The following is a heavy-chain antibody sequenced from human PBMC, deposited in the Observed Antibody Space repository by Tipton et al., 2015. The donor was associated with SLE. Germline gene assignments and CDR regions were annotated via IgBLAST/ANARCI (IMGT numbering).Heavy chain of an antibody. Sequence: TLSLTCTVSGGSISSYYWSWMRQPPGKGLEWIGYIYYSGSTNYNPSFRSRVTISVDTSKNQFSLKLTSVTAADTAVYFCARQSGDIVVVVAAPFDNWGQGTLVTVSS. CDR1: GGSISSYY. J-gene: IGHJ4*02. V-gene: IGHV4-59*08. CDR2: IYYSGST. CDR3: ARQSGDIVVVVAAPFDN. D-gene: IGHD2-15*01.